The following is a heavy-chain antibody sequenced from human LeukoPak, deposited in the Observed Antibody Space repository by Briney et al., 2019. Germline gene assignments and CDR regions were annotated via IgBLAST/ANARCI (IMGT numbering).Heavy chain of an antibody. V-gene: IGHV1-18*01. J-gene: IGHJ4*02. D-gene: IGHD3-16*01. CDR1: GYTFTSYG. Sequence: ASVKVSCKASGYTFTSYGIAWVRQAPGQGLQWMGWISANNGDTSYSQKLQGRVTMTTDTSTNTAYMELRSLTSDDTAVYYCARDPPGLTLGSPGDYWSQGTLVIVSS. CDR3: ARDPPGLTLGSPGDY. CDR2: ISANNGDT.